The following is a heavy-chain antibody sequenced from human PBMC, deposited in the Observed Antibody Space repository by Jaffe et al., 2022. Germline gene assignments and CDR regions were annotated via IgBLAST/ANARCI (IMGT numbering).Heavy chain of an antibody. CDR2: IYWNDDK. CDR3: AHRPGYMNLHYFDY. CDR1: GFSLSTSGVG. J-gene: IGHJ4*02. Sequence: QITLKESGPTLVKPTQTLTLTCTFSGFSLSTSGVGVGWIRQPPGKALEWLALIYWNDDKRYSPSLKSRLTITKDTSKNQVVLTMTNMDPVDTATYYCAHRPGYMNLHYFDYWGQGTLVTVSS. D-gene: IGHD5-12*01. V-gene: IGHV2-5*01.